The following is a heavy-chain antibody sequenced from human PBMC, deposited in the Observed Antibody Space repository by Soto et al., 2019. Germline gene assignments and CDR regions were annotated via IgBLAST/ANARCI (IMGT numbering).Heavy chain of an antibody. CDR1: GFTFSSYA. Sequence: GGSLRLSCAASGFTFSSYAMHWVRQAPGKGLAWVAIISHDGSNKYYADSVEGRFTISRDNSKNTLYLQMNSLRAEDTAVYYYARGPLSHYYGSGSYAYYFDYWGQGTLVTVS. CDR3: ARGPLSHYYGSGSYAYYFDY. CDR2: ISHDGSNK. V-gene: IGHV3-33*05. D-gene: IGHD3-10*01. J-gene: IGHJ4*02.